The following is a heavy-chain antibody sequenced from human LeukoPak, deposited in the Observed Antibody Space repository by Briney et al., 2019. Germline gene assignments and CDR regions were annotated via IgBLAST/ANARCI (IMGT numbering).Heavy chain of an antibody. CDR3: ASIGIVGATRNWFDP. J-gene: IGHJ5*02. CDR1: GGTFSSFA. CDR2: IIPIFGTA. V-gene: IGHV1-69*13. D-gene: IGHD1-26*01. Sequence: SVKVSCKASGGTFSSFAISWVRQAPGQGLEWMGGIIPIFGTANYAQKFQGRVTITADESTSTAYMELSSLRSEDTAVYYCASIGIVGATRNWFDPWGQGTLVTVSS.